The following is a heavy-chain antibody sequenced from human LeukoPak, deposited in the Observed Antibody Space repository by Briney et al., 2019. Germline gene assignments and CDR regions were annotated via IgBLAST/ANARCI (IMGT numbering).Heavy chain of an antibody. J-gene: IGHJ4*02. Sequence: GGSLRLSCAASGFTFSSYWMSWVRQAPGRGLEWVANIKQDGSEKYYVDSVKGRFTISRDNAKNSLYLQMNSLRADDTAVYYCARDADYDILTGYYGAQGPFDYWGQGTLVTVSS. V-gene: IGHV3-7*01. CDR1: GFTFSSYW. D-gene: IGHD3-9*01. CDR3: ARDADYDILTGYYGAQGPFDY. CDR2: IKQDGSEK.